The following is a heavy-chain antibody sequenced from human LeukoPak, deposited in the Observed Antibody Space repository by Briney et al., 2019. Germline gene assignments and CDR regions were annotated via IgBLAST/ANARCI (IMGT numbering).Heavy chain of an antibody. J-gene: IGHJ3*02. D-gene: IGHD3-10*01. CDR2: INRDGSEK. CDR1: GFIFSNFW. Sequence: GGSPRLSCAASGFIFSNFWMGWARQGPGKGLQWVASINRDGSEKHPVDSVKGRFTISRDNAKNSVYLQMNSLRAEDTAVYYCAKCLWFGELYAFDIWGRGTMVTVSS. V-gene: IGHV3-7*01. CDR3: AKCLWFGELYAFDI.